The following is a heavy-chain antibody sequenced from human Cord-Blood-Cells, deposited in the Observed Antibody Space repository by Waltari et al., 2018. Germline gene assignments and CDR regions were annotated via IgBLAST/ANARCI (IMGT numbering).Heavy chain of an antibody. CDR2: IYYRGST. CDR3: ARRSGIPAAINDWFDP. J-gene: IGHJ5*02. V-gene: IGHV4-39*01. CDR1: GGSISSSSYY. Sequence: QLQLQESGPGLVKPSETLSLTCTVSGGSISSSSYYWVWIRQPPGKGLEWIGSIYYRGSTYDDPSLQSRVIISVDTSKSQFSLKLSSVTAADTAVYYCARRSGIPAAINDWFDPWGQGTLVTVSS. D-gene: IGHD2-2*01.